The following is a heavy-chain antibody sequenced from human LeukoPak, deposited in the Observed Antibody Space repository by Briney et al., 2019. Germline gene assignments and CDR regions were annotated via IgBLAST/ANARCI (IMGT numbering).Heavy chain of an antibody. CDR2: ISLNSGKI. D-gene: IGHD3-22*01. J-gene: IGHJ4*02. CDR3: AKEISSGYYYPRFDY. Sequence: GGSLRLSCTASGFTFDNYAMHWVRQAPGEGLEWVSGISLNSGKIGYAGSVEGRFTISRDNAKTSLYLQMHSLRDEDMALYYCAKEISSGYYYPRFDYWGQGTLVTVSS. CDR1: GFTFDNYA. V-gene: IGHV3-9*03.